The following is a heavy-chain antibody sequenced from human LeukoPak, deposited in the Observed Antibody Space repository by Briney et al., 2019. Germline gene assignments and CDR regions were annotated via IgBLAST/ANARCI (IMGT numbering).Heavy chain of an antibody. CDR1: GGSFSDYY. CDR2: INHSGTT. D-gene: IGHD3-10*01. V-gene: IGHV4-34*01. J-gene: IGHJ3*02. CDR3: ARGYAVVRGQCAFDI. Sequence: SETLSLTCAVYGGSFSDYYWSWIRQPPGKGLEWIGEINHSGTTVYSPSLKSRLTISLDTSKNQFSLKLSSVTAADTAVYYCARGYAVVRGQCAFDIWGQGTIVTVSS.